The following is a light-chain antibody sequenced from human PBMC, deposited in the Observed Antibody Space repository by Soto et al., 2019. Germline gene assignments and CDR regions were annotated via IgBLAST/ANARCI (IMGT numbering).Light chain of an antibody. CDR1: QIISKW. Sequence: DIQMTQSPSTLSASVGDRFTITCRASQIISKWLAWYQQKPGKAPKLLMYDVSSLESGVPSRFSGSGSGTEFTLTISSLQSDDFATYYCQQYHSYRTFGQGTTGDIK. V-gene: IGKV1-5*01. CDR3: QQYHSYRT. CDR2: DVS. J-gene: IGKJ1*01.